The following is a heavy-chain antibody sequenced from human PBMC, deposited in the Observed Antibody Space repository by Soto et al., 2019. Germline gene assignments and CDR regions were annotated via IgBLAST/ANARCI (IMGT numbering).Heavy chain of an antibody. Sequence: QVQLVQSGAEVKKPGSSVKVSCKASGGTFSSYAISWVRQAPGQGLEWMGGIIPIFGTANYAQKFQGRVTITADESTSTADMELSSLRSEDTAVYYWARASTRIAARVGPVYGKGHWGQGTLVTVSS. CDR1: GGTFSSYA. J-gene: IGHJ4*02. CDR2: IIPIFGTA. CDR3: ARASTRIAARVGPVYGKGH. D-gene: IGHD6-6*01. V-gene: IGHV1-69*01.